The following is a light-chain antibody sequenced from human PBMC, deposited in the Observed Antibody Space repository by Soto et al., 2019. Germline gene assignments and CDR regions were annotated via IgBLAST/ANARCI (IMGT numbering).Light chain of an antibody. V-gene: IGKV1-13*02. CDR3: QQLNSYPFT. CDR1: QGISSA. Sequence: ASHLTQSPSSLSASVGDRVTITCRASQGISSALAWYQHKPGRPPRVLIYDASSLQSGVPSRFSGSESGTECTLTISSLQPEDSATYYCQQLNSYPFTFGQGTRLEIK. CDR2: DAS. J-gene: IGKJ5*01.